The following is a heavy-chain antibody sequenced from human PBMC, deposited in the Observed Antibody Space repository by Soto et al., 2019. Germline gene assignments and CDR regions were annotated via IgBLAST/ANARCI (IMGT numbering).Heavy chain of an antibody. CDR2: IYYSGST. CDR3: ARFGYSRWFDP. J-gene: IGHJ5*02. V-gene: IGHV4-59*01. D-gene: IGHD6-13*01. Sequence: SETLSLTCTVSGGSISRYYWSWIRQPPGKGLEWIGSIYYSGSTYYNPSLKSRVTISVDTSKNQFSLKLSSVTAADTAVYYCARFGYSRWFDPWGQGTLVTVSS. CDR1: GGSISRYY.